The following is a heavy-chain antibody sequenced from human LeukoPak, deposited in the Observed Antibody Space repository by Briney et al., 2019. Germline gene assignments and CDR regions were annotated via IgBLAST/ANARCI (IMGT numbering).Heavy chain of an antibody. D-gene: IGHD3-22*01. J-gene: IGHJ3*02. CDR2: MNPNSGNT. V-gene: IGHV1-8*01. Sequence: ASVKVSCKASGYTFTSYDINWVRQATGQGLEWMGWMNPNSGNTGYAQKFQGRVTMTRNTSISTAYMELSGLRSEDTAVYYCARGGYYYDSTPDAFDIWGQGTMVTVSS. CDR1: GYTFTSYD. CDR3: ARGGYYYDSTPDAFDI.